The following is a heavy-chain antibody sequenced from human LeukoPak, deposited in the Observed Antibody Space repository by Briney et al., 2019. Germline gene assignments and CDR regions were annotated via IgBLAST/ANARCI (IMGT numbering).Heavy chain of an antibody. D-gene: IGHD3-9*01. Sequence: GGSLRLSCAASGFTFSSYGMHWVRQAPGKGLEWVAVIWYDGSSKYYADSVKGRFTISRDNSKNTLYLQMNSLRAEDTAVYYCASFDLGVYWGQGTLVTVSS. CDR2: IWYDGSSK. V-gene: IGHV3-33*01. CDR1: GFTFSSYG. CDR3: ASFDLGVY. J-gene: IGHJ4*02.